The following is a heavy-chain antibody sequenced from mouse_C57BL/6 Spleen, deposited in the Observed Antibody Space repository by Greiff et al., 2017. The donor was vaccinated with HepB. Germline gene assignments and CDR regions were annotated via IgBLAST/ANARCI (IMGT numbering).Heavy chain of an antibody. Sequence: QVHVKQPGAELVKPGASVKLSCKASGYTFTSYWMQWVKQRPGQGLEWIGEIDPSDSYTNYNQKFKGKATLTVDTSSSTAYMQLSSLTSEDSAVYYCARASGTQLRLRTFAYWGQGTLVTVSA. V-gene: IGHV1-50*01. CDR2: IDPSDSYT. CDR3: ARASGTQLRLRTFAY. J-gene: IGHJ3*01. CDR1: GYTFTSYW. D-gene: IGHD3-2*02.